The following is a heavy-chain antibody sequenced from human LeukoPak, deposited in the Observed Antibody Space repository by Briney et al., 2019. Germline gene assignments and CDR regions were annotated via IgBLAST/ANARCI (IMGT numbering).Heavy chain of an antibody. Sequence: SETLSLTCTVSGGSISSINYYWGWIRQPPGKGLEWIGSIYYSGSTYYNPSLKSRFTISVDTSKNQFSLKESSVTAADTAVYYCARGRFGEFSSDYWGQGTLVTVSS. J-gene: IGHJ4*02. CDR3: ARGRFGEFSSDY. CDR1: GGSISSINYY. V-gene: IGHV4-39*07. CDR2: IYYSGST. D-gene: IGHD3-10*01.